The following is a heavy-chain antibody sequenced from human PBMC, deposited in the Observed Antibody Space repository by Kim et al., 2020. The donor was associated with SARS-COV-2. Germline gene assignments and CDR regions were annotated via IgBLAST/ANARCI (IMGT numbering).Heavy chain of an antibody. D-gene: IGHD3-10*01. CDR3: AKDGWLWFGEFPRGYFDY. V-gene: IGHV3-30*02. Sequence: KGRFTISRDNSKNTLYLQMNSLRAEDTAVYYCAKDGWLWFGEFPRGYFDYWGQGTLVTVSS. J-gene: IGHJ4*02.